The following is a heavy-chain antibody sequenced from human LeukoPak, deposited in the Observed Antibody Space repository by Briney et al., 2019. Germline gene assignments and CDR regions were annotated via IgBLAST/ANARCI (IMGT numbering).Heavy chain of an antibody. CDR1: GYSFIDYY. V-gene: IGHV1-2*02. CDR2: INPHSGAT. Sequence: GASVKVSCKASGYSFIDYYIHWVRQAPGQGLEWMGWINPHSGATKYAQQFQVRVTMTRDTSISTAYMELSSLRSDDTAVYYCARGRTMIRGVSWFDPWGQGTLVSVSS. CDR3: ARGRTMIRGVSWFDP. J-gene: IGHJ5*02. D-gene: IGHD3-10*01.